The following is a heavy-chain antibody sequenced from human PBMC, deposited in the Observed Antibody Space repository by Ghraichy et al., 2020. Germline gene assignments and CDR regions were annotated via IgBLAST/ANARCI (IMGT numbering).Heavy chain of an antibody. D-gene: IGHD3-10*01. V-gene: IGHV4-59*08. CDR2: IYYSGST. CDR1: GGSISSYY. CDR3: ARLRYYYGSGPEVDAFDI. J-gene: IGHJ3*02. Sequence: SETLSLTCTVSGGSISSYYWSWIRQPPGKGLEWIGYIYYSGSTNYNPSLKSRVTISVDTSKNQFSLKLSSVTAADTAVYYCARLRYYYGSGPEVDAFDIWGQGTMVTVSS.